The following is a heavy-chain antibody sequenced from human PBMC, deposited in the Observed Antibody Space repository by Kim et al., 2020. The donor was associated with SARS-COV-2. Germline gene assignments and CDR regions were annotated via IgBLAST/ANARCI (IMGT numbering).Heavy chain of an antibody. CDR1: GFTFSSYA. D-gene: IGHD3-10*01. CDR2: ISYDGSNK. CDR3: ARVSRAPLAAGYYYGSGSYTNNWFDP. V-gene: IGHV3-30*04. Sequence: GGSLRLSCAASGFTFSSYAMHWVRQAPGKGLEWVAVISYDGSNKYYADSVKGRFTISRDNSKNTLYLQMNSLRAEDTAVYYCARVSRAPLAAGYYYGSGSYTNNWFDPWGQGTLVTVSS. J-gene: IGHJ5*02.